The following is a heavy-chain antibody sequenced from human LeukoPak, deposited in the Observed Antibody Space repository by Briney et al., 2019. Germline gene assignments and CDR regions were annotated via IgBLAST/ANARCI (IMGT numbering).Heavy chain of an antibody. CDR1: GYSFTNFY. D-gene: IGHD1-26*01. CDR2: IYQCEYDT. V-gene: IGHV5-51*01. J-gene: IGHJ3*02. CDR3: ANPRRVGAGNSAFDT. Sequence: GDSLNIPCNGSGYSFTNFYIGCARQMPGGGLEGMRIIYQCEYDTRYSPSFQGQDTISADKSHNTAYAQWSSVKRSDTAIFYCANPRRVGAGNSAFDTWGQGTMVTVSS.